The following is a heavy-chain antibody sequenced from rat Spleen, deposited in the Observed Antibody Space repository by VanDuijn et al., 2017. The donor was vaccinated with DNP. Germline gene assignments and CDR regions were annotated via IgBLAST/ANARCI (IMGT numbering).Heavy chain of an antibody. CDR2: ISYDGSST. CDR3: ARGPNYGGYVDYFDY. J-gene: IGHJ2*01. V-gene: IGHV5-7*01. CDR1: GFTFSNYD. Sequence: EVQLVESGGGLVQPGRSLKLSCAASGFTFSNYDMAWVRQAPKKGLEWVATISYDGSSTNYRDSVKGRFTISRDNAKSTLYLQMSKLGSEDTATYYCARGPNYGGYVDYFDYWGQGVMVTVSS. D-gene: IGHD1-11*01.